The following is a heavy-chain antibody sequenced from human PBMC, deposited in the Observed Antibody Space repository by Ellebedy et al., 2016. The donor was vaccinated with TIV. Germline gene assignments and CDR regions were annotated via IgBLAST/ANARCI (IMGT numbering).Heavy chain of an antibody. V-gene: IGHV1-69*13. J-gene: IGHJ4*02. CDR1: GGIFSSFA. Sequence: AASVKVSCKASGGIFSSFAINWVRQAPGHGLEWLGRIIPVFVVADYAHNFQGRLTITADESTKTAYMELSSLTSEDTAIYYCAKPGTGGNADDPPEYWGQGTLVTVSP. D-gene: IGHD1-1*01. CDR2: IIPVFVVA. CDR3: AKPGTGGNADDPPEY.